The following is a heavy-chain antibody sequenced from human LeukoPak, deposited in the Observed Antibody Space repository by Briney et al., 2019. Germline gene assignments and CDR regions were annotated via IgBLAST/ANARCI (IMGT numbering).Heavy chain of an antibody. CDR1: GFTFSTYG. CDR2: ISGSGGNT. V-gene: IGHV3-23*01. Sequence: GGSLRLSCAASGFTFSTYGMSWVRLAPGKGLEWFSVISGSGGNTSYADSVKGRFTISRDNSKNTLYLQMNSLRAEDTAVYYCRVAATFDAFDIWGQGTMVTVSS. D-gene: IGHD2-15*01. J-gene: IGHJ3*02. CDR3: RVAATFDAFDI.